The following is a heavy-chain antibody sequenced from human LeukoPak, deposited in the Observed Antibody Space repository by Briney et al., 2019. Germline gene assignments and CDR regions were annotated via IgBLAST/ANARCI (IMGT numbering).Heavy chain of an antibody. J-gene: IGHJ4*02. CDR2: IWYDGSNK. Sequence: PGGSLRLSCAASGFNLSRYGMHWVRQAPGKALEWVAVIWYDGSNKCFADSVKGRFSTSRDKSKNTLYLQMNSLRAEDTAVYYCARDQGLTYDTSGSFDYWGQGTLVTVSS. CDR1: GFNLSRYG. CDR3: ARDQGLTYDTSGSFDY. V-gene: IGHV3-33*08. D-gene: IGHD3-22*01.